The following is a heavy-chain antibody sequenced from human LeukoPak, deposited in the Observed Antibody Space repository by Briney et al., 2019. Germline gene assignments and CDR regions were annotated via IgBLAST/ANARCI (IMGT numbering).Heavy chain of an antibody. CDR1: RFTFGSFD. V-gene: IGHV3-30*02. D-gene: IGHD5/OR15-5a*01. Sequence: GGSLRLSCAASRFTFGSFDMHWVRQAPGKGLEWVTFIRFDGSNKYYADSVKGRFTISRDNSKNTLYLQMSSLRPEDTAVYYCARQIGVSIDYWGQGTLVTVSS. CDR2: IRFDGSNK. J-gene: IGHJ4*02. CDR3: ARQIGVSIDY.